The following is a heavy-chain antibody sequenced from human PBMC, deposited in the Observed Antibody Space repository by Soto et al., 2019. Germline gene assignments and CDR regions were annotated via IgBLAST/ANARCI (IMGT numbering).Heavy chain of an antibody. V-gene: IGHV3-74*01. CDR2: IDYDGTTT. D-gene: IGHD3-10*01. CDR1: GFAFDSYW. CDR3: TRGPRPSSAGTGAY. Sequence: GGSLRLSCAASGFAFDSYWMHWVRQVPGERPVWVSRIDYDGTTTTYADFEKGRFTISRDNAKNTLYLQMNNLRAEDTAVYYCTRGPRPSSAGTGAYWGQGTQVTVSS. J-gene: IGHJ4*02.